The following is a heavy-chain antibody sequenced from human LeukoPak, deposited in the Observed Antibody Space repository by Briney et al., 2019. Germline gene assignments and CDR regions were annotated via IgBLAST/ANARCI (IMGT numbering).Heavy chain of an antibody. CDR1: GGSISSYY. V-gene: IGHV4-59*01. CDR3: ARGYYYDSSGYYYVDYYFDY. CDR2: IYYSGST. D-gene: IGHD3-22*01. Sequence: PSQTLSLTRTVSGGSISSYYWSWIRQPPGKGLKWIGYIYYSGSTNYNPSLKSRVTISVDTSKNQFSLKLSSVTAADTAVYYCARGYYYDSSGYYYVDYYFDYWGQGTLVTVSS. J-gene: IGHJ4*02.